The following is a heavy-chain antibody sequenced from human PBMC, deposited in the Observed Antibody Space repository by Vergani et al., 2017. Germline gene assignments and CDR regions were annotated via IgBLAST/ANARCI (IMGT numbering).Heavy chain of an antibody. CDR2: ISSNGGST. J-gene: IGHJ4*02. V-gene: IGHV3-64D*06. D-gene: IGHD6-13*01. CDR1: GFTFSSYA. CDR3: STIAAAVWADY. Sequence: EVQLVESGGGLVQPGGSLRLSCSASGFTFSSYAMHWVRQAPGKGLEYVSAISSNGGSTYYADSVKGRFTISRDNSKNTLYLQMSSLRAEDTAVYYCSTIAAAVWADYWGQGTLVTVSS.